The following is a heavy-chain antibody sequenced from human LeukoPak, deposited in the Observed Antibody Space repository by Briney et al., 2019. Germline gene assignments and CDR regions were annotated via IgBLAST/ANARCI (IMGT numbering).Heavy chain of an antibody. D-gene: IGHD2-15*01. CDR3: ARGEVASRGCRLDY. CDR1: GGSFSGYY. Sequence: PSETLSLTCAVYGGSFSGYYWSWIRQPPGKGLEWIGEINHSGSTNYNPSLKSRVTTSVDTSKNQFSLKLSSVTAADTAVYYCARGEVASRGCRLDYWGQGTLVTVSS. V-gene: IGHV4-34*01. CDR2: INHSGST. J-gene: IGHJ4*02.